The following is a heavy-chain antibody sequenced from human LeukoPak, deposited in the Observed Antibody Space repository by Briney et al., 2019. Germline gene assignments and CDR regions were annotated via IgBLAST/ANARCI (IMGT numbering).Heavy chain of an antibody. D-gene: IGHD2-2*01. CDR3: ARCSTSCYAGLFDY. J-gene: IGHJ4*02. CDR1: GYTFTSYG. Sequence: ASVTVSCKASGYTFTSYGISWVRQAPGQGLEWMGWISAYNGNTNYAQKLQGRVTMTTDTSTSTAYMELRSLRSDDTAVYYCARCSTSCYAGLFDYWGQGTLVTVSS. CDR2: ISAYNGNT. V-gene: IGHV1-18*01.